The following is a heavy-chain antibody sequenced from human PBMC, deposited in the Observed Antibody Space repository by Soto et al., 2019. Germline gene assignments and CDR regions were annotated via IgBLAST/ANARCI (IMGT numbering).Heavy chain of an antibody. V-gene: IGHV4-39*07. J-gene: IGHJ4*02. CDR2: IYYSGSS. CDR1: GGSISSINDY. D-gene: IGHD5-18*01. Sequence: SETLSLTCTVSGGSISSINDYWGWIRQPPGKGLEWIGSIYYSGSSYYNPSLKSRVTISVDTSKNQFSLKLNSVTAADTAVYYCARSGYSYGPNPLLYWGQGTLVTVSS. CDR3: ARSGYSYGPNPLLY.